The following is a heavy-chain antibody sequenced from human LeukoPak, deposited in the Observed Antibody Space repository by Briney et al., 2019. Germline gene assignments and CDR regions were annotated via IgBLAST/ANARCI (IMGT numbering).Heavy chain of an antibody. CDR3: ARVPGYSSDKRSLSWFDP. CDR2: INPNSGDT. V-gene: IGHV1-2*02. CDR1: GYTFTGYY. Sequence: ASVKVSCKASGYTFTGYYIHWVRQAPGQGLEWMGWINPNSGDTTSAQRFQGRVTMTKDTSLNTAYMELSRLTSDDTAVYYCARVPGYSSDKRSLSWFDPWGQGSLVTVSS. D-gene: IGHD6-19*01. J-gene: IGHJ5*02.